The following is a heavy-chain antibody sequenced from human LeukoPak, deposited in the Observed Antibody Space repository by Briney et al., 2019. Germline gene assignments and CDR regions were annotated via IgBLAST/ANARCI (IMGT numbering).Heavy chain of an antibody. V-gene: IGHV1-2*02. D-gene: IGHD5-12*01. Sequence: ASVKVSCKASGYTFTGYYMHWVRQAPGQGLEWMGWINPNSGGTNYAQKFQGRVTMTRDTSISTAYMELSRLRSDDTAVYYCARVFGDPIYSGYDYYDYWGQGTLVTVSS. CDR1: GYTFTGYY. J-gene: IGHJ4*02. CDR3: ARVFGDPIYSGYDYYDY. CDR2: INPNSGGT.